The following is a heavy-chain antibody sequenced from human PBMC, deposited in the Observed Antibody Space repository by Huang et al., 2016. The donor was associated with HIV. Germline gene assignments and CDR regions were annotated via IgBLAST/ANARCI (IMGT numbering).Heavy chain of an antibody. V-gene: IGHV3-30-3*01. J-gene: IGHJ6*03. Sequence: QVQLVESGGGVVQPGRSLRLSCAASRFTFSNYAMHWVRQAPGKGVELVAVISNDGSNKDYADSVKGRFTISRDNSKNTLYLQMNSLRAEDTAVYYCARDLWLRDLYYYYYMDVWGKGTTVTVSS. CDR3: ARDLWLRDLYYYYYMDV. CDR1: RFTFSNYA. CDR2: ISNDGSNK. D-gene: IGHD5-12*01.